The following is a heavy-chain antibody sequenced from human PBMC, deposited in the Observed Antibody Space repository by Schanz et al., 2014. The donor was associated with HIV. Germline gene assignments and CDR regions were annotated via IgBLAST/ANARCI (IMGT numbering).Heavy chain of an antibody. Sequence: QVQVVESGGGVVQPGRSLRLSCAASEFIFSSYGMHWVRQAPGKGLEWVAVISFDGSEKYYTDSVKGRFTISRDNSKNTLYLQMNSLRAEDTAMYYCAKEAWYSSSLYYFDYWGQGTLVTVSS. V-gene: IGHV3-30*18. CDR3: AKEAWYSSSLYYFDY. CDR2: ISFDGSEK. J-gene: IGHJ4*02. CDR1: EFIFSSYG. D-gene: IGHD6-13*01.